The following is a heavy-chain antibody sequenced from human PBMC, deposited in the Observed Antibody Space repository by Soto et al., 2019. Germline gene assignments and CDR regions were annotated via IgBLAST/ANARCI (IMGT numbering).Heavy chain of an antibody. D-gene: IGHD1-7*01. J-gene: IGHJ3*02. V-gene: IGHV5-51*01. CDR3: ARPRAIITGTTGSAFDI. CDR2: IYPGDSDT. CDR1: GYSFTSYW. Sequence: GESLKISCKGSGYSFTSYWIGWVRQMPGKGLEWMGIIYPGDSDTRYSPSFQGQVTISADKSISTAYLQWSSLKASDTAMYYCARPRAIITGTTGSAFDIWGQGTMVTVSS.